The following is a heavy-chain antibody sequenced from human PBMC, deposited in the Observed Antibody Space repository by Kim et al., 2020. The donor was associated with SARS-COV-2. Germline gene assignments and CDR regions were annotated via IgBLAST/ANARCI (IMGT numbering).Heavy chain of an antibody. CDR2: INGSINAI. J-gene: IGHJ4*02. V-gene: IGHV3-48*04. Sequence: GGSLRLSCAASGFMFSNYSMNWVRQAPGKGLEFVAHINGSINAIEYADSVRGRFTISRDDARNSLFLQMNSLRAEDTAVYYCARDAGGADGYHFFFDFWGQGTLVTLSS. D-gene: IGHD3-22*01. CDR1: GFMFSNYS. CDR3: ARDAGGADGYHFFFDF.